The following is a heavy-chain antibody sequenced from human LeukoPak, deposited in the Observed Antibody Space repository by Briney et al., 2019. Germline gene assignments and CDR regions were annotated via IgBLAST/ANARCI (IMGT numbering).Heavy chain of an antibody. J-gene: IGHJ3*02. D-gene: IGHD1-1*01. V-gene: IGHV3-7*01. CDR3: ASSGRRKGAGLVAFDI. CDR1: GFTFSSYW. Sequence: GGSLRLSCAASGFTFSSYWMSWVRQAPGKGLEWVANIKQDGSEKYYVDSVKGRFTISRDNAKNSLYLQMNSLRAEDTAVYYCASSGRRKGAGLVAFDIWGQGTMVTVSS. CDR2: IKQDGSEK.